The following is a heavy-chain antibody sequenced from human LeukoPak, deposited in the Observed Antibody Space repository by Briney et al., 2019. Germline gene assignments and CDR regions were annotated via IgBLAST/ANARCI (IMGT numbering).Heavy chain of an antibody. V-gene: IGHV5-51*01. Sequence: GESLKISCKGSGYSFTTYWIGWVRQMPGKGLEWMGIIYPGDSDTRYSPSFQGQVTISADKSISTAYLQWSSLKASDTAMYYCARIITMVRGVVSSLDYYMDVWGKGTTVTVSS. CDR2: IYPGDSDT. CDR3: ARIITMVRGVVSSLDYYMDV. D-gene: IGHD3-10*01. J-gene: IGHJ6*03. CDR1: GYSFTTYW.